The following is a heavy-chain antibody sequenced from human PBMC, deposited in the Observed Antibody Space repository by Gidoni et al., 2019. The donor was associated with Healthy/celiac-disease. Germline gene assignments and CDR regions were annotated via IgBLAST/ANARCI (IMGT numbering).Heavy chain of an antibody. D-gene: IGHD3-9*01. CDR2: IIPILGIA. J-gene: IGHJ5*02. CDR3: ARDLGMPYYDILTGYRLASDP. Sequence: QVQLVQSGAEGKKPGSSVKVSCKASGGTFSSYTISWVRQAPGQGLEWMGRIIPILGIANYAQKFQGRVTITADKSTSTAYMELSSLRSEDTAVYYCARDLGMPYYDILTGYRLASDPWGQGTLVTVSS. V-gene: IGHV1-69*08. CDR1: GGTFSSYT.